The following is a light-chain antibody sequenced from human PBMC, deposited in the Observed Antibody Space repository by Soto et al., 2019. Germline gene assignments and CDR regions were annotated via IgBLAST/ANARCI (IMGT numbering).Light chain of an antibody. CDR3: SSYTSSSTHV. CDR2: DVS. V-gene: IGLV2-14*03. J-gene: IGLJ1*01. Sequence: QSVLTQPASVSGSRGQSITISCTETSSDVGAYNFVSWYQQHPGKLPKLMIFDVSRRPSGVSDRFSGSKSGNTASLTISGLQSEDEGDYYCSSYTSSSTHVFGSGTKVTVL. CDR1: SSDVGAYNF.